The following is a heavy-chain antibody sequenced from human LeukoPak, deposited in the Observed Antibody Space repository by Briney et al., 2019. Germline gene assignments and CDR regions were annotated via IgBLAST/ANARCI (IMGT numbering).Heavy chain of an antibody. CDR2: ISYDGSSK. CDR3: ARGRNFY. D-gene: IGHD3-9*01. Sequence: GVSLRLSCAASGFTFSSYGMHWVRQAPGKGLEWVAVISYDGSSKYYADSVKGRFTISRDNAKNSLYLQMNSLRAEDTAVYYCARGRNFYWGQGTLVTVSS. V-gene: IGHV3-30*03. CDR1: GFTFSSYG. J-gene: IGHJ4*02.